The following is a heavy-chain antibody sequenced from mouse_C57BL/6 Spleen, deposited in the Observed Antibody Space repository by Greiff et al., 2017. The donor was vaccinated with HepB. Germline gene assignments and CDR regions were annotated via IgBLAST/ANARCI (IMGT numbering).Heavy chain of an antibody. V-gene: IGHV2-6*01. Sequence: VKVVESGPGLVAPSQSLSITCTVSGFSLTSYGVDWVRQSPGKGLEWLGVIWGVGSTNYNSALKSRLSISKDNSKSQVFLKMNSLQTDDTAMYYCARHYDYDSYYAMDYWGQGTSVTVSS. CDR3: ARHYDYDSYYAMDY. CDR1: GFSLTSYG. D-gene: IGHD2-4*01. CDR2: IWGVGST. J-gene: IGHJ4*01.